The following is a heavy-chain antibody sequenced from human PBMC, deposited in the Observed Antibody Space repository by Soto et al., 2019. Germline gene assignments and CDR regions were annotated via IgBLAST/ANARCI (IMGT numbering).Heavy chain of an antibody. Sequence: SETLSLTCAVYGGSFSGYYWSWIRQPPGKGLEWIGEINHSGSTNYNPSLKSRVTISVDTSKNQFSLKLSSVTAADTAVYYCARAMRDSSGWDGGGYYYYYYGMD. CDR2: INHSGST. J-gene: IGHJ6*01. CDR3: ARAMRDSSGWDGGGYYYYYYGMD. D-gene: IGHD6-19*01. CDR1: GGSFSGYY. V-gene: IGHV4-34*01.